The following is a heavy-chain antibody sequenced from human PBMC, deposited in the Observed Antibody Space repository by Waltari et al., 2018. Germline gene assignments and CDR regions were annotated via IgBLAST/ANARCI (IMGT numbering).Heavy chain of an antibody. CDR1: GFSFSDSS. V-gene: IGHV4-38-2*01. CDR2: VHYSGST. CDR3: ARSVYGTGGNYYFES. D-gene: IGHD7-27*01. Sequence: VQLVESGGGFVQPGGSLKLSCEASGFSFSDSSMHWVRQTSRKGLEWLAIVHYSGSTYYNPSLKSRVTISVDVSKNEFSLKMTSVTAADTAVYYCARSVYGTGGNYYFESWGQGTLVTVSS. J-gene: IGHJ4*02.